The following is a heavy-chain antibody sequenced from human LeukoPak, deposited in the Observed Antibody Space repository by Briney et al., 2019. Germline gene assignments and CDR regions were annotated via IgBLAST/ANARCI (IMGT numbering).Heavy chain of an antibody. Sequence: SSVKVSCKASGGTFSSYAICWVRQAPGQGLEWMGGIIPIFGTANYAQKFQGRVTITTDESTSTAYMELSSLRSEDTAVYYCASRPEGYYYDSSGYFDYWGQGTLVTVFS. J-gene: IGHJ4*02. CDR1: GGTFSSYA. CDR3: ASRPEGYYYDSSGYFDY. CDR2: IIPIFGTA. V-gene: IGHV1-69*05. D-gene: IGHD3-22*01.